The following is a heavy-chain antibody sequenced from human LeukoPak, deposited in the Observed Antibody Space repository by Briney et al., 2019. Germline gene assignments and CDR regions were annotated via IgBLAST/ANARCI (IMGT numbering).Heavy chain of an antibody. CDR1: RGTFSSYA. D-gene: IGHD1-26*01. Sequence: SVKVSCKASRGTFSSYAIIWVRQAPGQGLEWMGGIIPIFGTANYAQKFQDRVTITADKSTSTAYMELSSLRFEDTAVYYCARDEGAKIAFHIWGQGTMVTVSS. V-gene: IGHV1-69*06. CDR3: ARDEGAKIAFHI. CDR2: IIPIFGTA. J-gene: IGHJ3*02.